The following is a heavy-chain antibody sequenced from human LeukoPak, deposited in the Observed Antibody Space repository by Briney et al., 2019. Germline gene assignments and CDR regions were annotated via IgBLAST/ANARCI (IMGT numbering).Heavy chain of an antibody. D-gene: IGHD3-3*01. J-gene: IGHJ4*02. CDR1: GGTFSSYA. V-gene: IGHV1-69*13. Sequence: SVKVSCKASGGTFSSYAISWVRQAPGQGLEWMGGIIPIFGTANYAQKFQGRVTITADESTSTAYMELSSLRSEDTAVYYCASYYDFWSGRYYFDYWGQGTLVTVSS. CDR2: IIPIFGTA. CDR3: ASYYDFWSGRYYFDY.